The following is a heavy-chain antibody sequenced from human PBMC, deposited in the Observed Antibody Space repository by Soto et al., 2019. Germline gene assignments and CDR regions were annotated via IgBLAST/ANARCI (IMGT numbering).Heavy chain of an antibody. CDR2: IVVGSGNT. D-gene: IGHD7-27*01. J-gene: IGHJ5*02. V-gene: IGHV1-58*02. CDR3: AGAWGPDNWFDP. Sequence: GASVKVSCKASGFTFTNSAMQWVRQARGQRLEWIGWIVVGSGNTNYAQKFQERVTITRDMSTSTAYMELSSLRSEDTAVYYCAGAWGPDNWFDPWGQGTLVTVSS. CDR1: GFTFTNSA.